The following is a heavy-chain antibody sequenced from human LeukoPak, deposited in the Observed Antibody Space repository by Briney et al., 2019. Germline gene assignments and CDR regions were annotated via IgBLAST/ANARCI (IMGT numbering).Heavy chain of an antibody. CDR2: INPHGGVT. CDR3: ARERTPIALKIMIIFDS. J-gene: IGHJ5*01. V-gene: IGHV1-2*02. CDR1: GYTFTDYY. D-gene: IGHD3-16*01. Sequence: ASVKVSCKASGYTFTDYYIHWVRQAPGQGLEWMVSINPHGGVTNSAQEFQGRVTVTRDASISTAYLELSGLRSDDTAAYYCARERTPIALKIMIIFDSWGQGTLITVSS.